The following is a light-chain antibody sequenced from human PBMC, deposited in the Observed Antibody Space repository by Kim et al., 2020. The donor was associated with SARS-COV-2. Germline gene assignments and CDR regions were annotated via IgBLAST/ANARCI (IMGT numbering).Light chain of an antibody. J-gene: IGLJ3*02. CDR1: HIATKK. V-gene: IGLV3-9*01. CDR2: RYS. CDR3: QVWDSTTASWV. Sequence: GQTATMNCGENHIATKKVHWYQQRPGPAPLLVIFRYSPRPSGIAAQFSVSNSGNPASLTISSAQAENEADFSCQVWDSTTASWVFGGGTKLTVL.